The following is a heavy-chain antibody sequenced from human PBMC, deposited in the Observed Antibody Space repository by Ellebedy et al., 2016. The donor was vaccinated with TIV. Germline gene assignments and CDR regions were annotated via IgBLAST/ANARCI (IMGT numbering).Heavy chain of an antibody. J-gene: IGHJ3*02. Sequence: GESLKISCVASGFTFSIYWMHWVRQAAGKGLVWVSHISSDGSDTSYADSVKGRFIISRDKAENTLDLQMSSLRAEDTALYYCARHSGGHGFDIWGQGTMVTVSP. V-gene: IGHV3-74*01. CDR3: ARHSGGHGFDI. CDR1: GFTFSIYW. CDR2: ISSDGSDT. D-gene: IGHD2-21*01.